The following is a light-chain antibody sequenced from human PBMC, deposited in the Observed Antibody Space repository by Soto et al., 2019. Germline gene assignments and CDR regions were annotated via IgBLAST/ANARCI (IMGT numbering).Light chain of an antibody. CDR3: EQYHSYPYT. V-gene: IGKV1-39*01. CDR2: AAS. J-gene: IGKJ2*01. CDR1: QSISND. Sequence: DIPMTQSPSSLSASVGDTVTITCRASQSISNDLYWYQQKPGKAPKLLIYAASTLQGGVPSRFSGSGSGTDFTLTISSLQPEDFATYYCEQYHSYPYTFGQGTKVEIK.